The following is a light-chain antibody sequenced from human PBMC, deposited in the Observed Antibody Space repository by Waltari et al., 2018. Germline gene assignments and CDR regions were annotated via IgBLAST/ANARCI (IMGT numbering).Light chain of an antibody. CDR3: AAWDDSLKRPV. CDR1: DSNIGTNT. Sequence: QAVLTQPPSASGTPGQRVTIACSGCDSNIGTNTVNWYQQFPGTAPKLVIHRHTPRPSGVPDRFSGSKLGTSASLAISGLQSEDEADYYCAAWDDSLKRPVFGGGTKLTVL. CDR2: RHT. V-gene: IGLV1-44*01. J-gene: IGLJ2*01.